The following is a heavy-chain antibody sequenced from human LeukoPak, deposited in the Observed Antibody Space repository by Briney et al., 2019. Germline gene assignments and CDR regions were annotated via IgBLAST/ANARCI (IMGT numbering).Heavy chain of an antibody. V-gene: IGHV3-30*03. CDR1: GFTFSSYG. J-gene: IGHJ4*02. D-gene: IGHD3-22*01. CDR3: ARDSGVYYDSSGYYLFDY. Sequence: GRSLRLSCAASGFTFSSYGMHWVRQAPGKGLEWVAVISYDGSNKYYADSVKGRFTISRDNSKNTLYLQMNSLRAEDTAVYYCARDSGVYYDSSGYYLFDYWGQGTLVTVSS. CDR2: ISYDGSNK.